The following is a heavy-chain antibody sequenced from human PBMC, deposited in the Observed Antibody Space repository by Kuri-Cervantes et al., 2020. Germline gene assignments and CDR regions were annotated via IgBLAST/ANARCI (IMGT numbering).Heavy chain of an antibody. CDR3: ARHGWLLWFGELFCGAFDI. CDR1: GGSISSYY. CDR2: IYYSGST. Sequence: GSLRLSCTVSGGSISSYYWSWIRQPPGKGLEWIGYIYYSGSTNYNPSLNSRVIISVDTSKNKFSLKLSSVTAADTAVYYCARHGWLLWFGELFCGAFDIWGQGTMVTVSS. D-gene: IGHD3-10*01. V-gene: IGHV4-59*08. J-gene: IGHJ3*02.